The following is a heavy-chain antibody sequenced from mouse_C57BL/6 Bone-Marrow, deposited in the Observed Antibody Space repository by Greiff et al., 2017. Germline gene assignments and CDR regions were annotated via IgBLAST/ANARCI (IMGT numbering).Heavy chain of an antibody. Sequence: EVMLVESGGGLVKPGGSLKLSCAASGFTFSDYGMHWVRQAPEKGLEWVAYISRGSSTIYYADTVKGRFTISRDNAKNTRFLQMTSLRSEDTAMYYCARRGGLLYYYAMDDWGPGTSVTVSS. CDR3: ARRGGLLYYYAMDD. D-gene: IGHD2-12*01. J-gene: IGHJ4*01. V-gene: IGHV5-17*01. CDR2: ISRGSSTI. CDR1: GFTFSDYG.